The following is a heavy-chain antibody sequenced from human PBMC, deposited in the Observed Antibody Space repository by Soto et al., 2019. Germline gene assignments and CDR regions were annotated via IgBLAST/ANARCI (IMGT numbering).Heavy chain of an antibody. Sequence: GGSLRLSCAASGFTFSSYWMSWVRQAPGKGLEWVANIKQDGSEKYYVDSVKGRFTISRDNAKNSLYLQMNSLRAEDTAVYYCARVPPLAGRRGLSFDYWGQGTLVTVSS. CDR3: ARVPPLAGRRGLSFDY. J-gene: IGHJ4*02. D-gene: IGHD6-13*01. V-gene: IGHV3-7*01. CDR1: GFTFSSYW. CDR2: IKQDGSEK.